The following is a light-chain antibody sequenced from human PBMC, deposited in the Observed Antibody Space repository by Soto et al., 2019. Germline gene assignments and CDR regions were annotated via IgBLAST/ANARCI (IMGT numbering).Light chain of an antibody. J-gene: IGKJ5*01. V-gene: IGKV1-27*01. CDR3: EQYSSVIT. Sequence: DIQMTQSPSSLSASVGDRVTITCRASQGISSFVAWYQQKPGKVPRLLISGASTLQSGVPSRFSGSGSGTDFTPTISSLQPEDVATYYCEQYSSVITFGQGPRLEIK. CDR1: QGISSF. CDR2: GAS.